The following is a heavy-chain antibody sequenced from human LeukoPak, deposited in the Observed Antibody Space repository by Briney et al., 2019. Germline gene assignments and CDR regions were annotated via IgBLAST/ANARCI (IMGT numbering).Heavy chain of an antibody. CDR3: AKDWRSRYCSSTSCYSLDY. CDR1: GFTFSSYG. J-gene: IGHJ4*02. CDR2: IRYDGSNK. V-gene: IGHV3-30*02. D-gene: IGHD2-2*02. Sequence: GGSLRLSCAASGFTFSSYGMHWVRHAPGKGLEWVAFIRYDGSNKYYADSVKGRFTISRDNSKNTLYLQMNSLRAEDTAVYYCAKDWRSRYCSSTSCYSLDYWGQGTLVTVSS.